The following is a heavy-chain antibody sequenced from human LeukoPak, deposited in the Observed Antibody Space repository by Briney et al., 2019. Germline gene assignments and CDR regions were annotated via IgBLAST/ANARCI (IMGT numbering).Heavy chain of an antibody. J-gene: IGHJ4*02. Sequence: GGSLRLSCAASGFTFSSYSMNWVRQAPGKGLEWVSVIYSGGSTYYADSVKGRFTISRDNSKNTLYLQMNSLRAEDTAVYYCARAPACRAAAGCYYFDYWGQGTLVTVSS. D-gene: IGHD6-13*01. V-gene: IGHV3-53*01. CDR1: GFTFSSYS. CDR3: ARAPACRAAAGCYYFDY. CDR2: IYSGGST.